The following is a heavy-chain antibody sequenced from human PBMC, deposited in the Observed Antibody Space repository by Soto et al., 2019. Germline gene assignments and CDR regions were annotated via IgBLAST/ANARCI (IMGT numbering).Heavy chain of an antibody. V-gene: IGHV4-39*01. D-gene: IGHD2-2*01. CDR1: GGSISSSSYY. CDR3: AKTVVPAATGGFDY. J-gene: IGHJ4*02. CDR2: IYYSGST. Sequence: QLQLQESGPGLVKPSETLSLTCTVSGGSISSSSYYWGWIRQPPGKGLEWIGSIYYSGSTYYNPSLKSRVTISVDTSKSQFSLKLSSVTAADTAVYYCAKTVVPAATGGFDYWCQGTLVTVSS.